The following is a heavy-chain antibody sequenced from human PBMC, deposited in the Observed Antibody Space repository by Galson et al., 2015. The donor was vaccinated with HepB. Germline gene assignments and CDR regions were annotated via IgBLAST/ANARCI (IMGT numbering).Heavy chain of an antibody. V-gene: IGHV1-2*06. CDR1: GYTFTGYY. Sequence: SVKVSCKASGYTFTGYYMHWVRQAPGQGLEWMGRINPNSGGTNYAQKFQGRVTMTRDTSISTAYMELSRLRSDDTAVYYCALPILHYDYIWGSNRGVDYWGQGTLVTVSS. CDR3: ALPILHYDYIWGSNRGVDY. D-gene: IGHD3-16*01. J-gene: IGHJ4*02. CDR2: INPNSGGT.